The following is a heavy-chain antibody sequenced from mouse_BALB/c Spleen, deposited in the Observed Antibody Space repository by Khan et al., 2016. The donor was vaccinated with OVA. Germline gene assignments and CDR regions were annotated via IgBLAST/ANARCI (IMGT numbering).Heavy chain of an antibody. J-gene: IGHJ3*01. V-gene: IGHV1S81*02. CDR3: TRTGYGNPFAY. Sequence: VQLQESGAELVKPGASVKLSCKASGYTFTSYYMYWVKQRPGQGLEWIGGIFPSNVDTFFNEKFKSKATLTVDRSSSTAYMQLSSLTSEDSAVYYCTRTGYGNPFAYWGQGTLVTVSA. D-gene: IGHD2-1*01. CDR1: GYTFTSYY. CDR2: IFPSNVDT.